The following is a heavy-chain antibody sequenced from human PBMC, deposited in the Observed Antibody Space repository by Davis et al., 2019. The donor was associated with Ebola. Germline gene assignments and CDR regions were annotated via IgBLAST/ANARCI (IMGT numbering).Heavy chain of an antibody. J-gene: IGHJ6*02. D-gene: IGHD2-2*01. CDR3: ARDTSHQLPHWLYYFYGMDV. Sequence: GGSLRLSCAASGFTFSDYYMNWIRQAPGKGLEWVSYISSSGSTIYYADSVKGRFSISRDNTKNTLYLQMNSLRGEDTAIYYCARDTSHQLPHWLYYFYGMDVWGQGTTVTVSS. CDR1: GFTFSDYY. CDR2: ISSSGSTI. V-gene: IGHV3-11*04.